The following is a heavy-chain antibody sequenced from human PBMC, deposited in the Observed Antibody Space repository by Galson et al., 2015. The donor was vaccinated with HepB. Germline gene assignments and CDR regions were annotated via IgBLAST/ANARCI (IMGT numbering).Heavy chain of an antibody. V-gene: IGHV3-23*01. CDR3: AKVEQNYDFWSGYYDGGPYAFDY. Sequence: SLRLSCAASGFTFSSYAMSWVRQAPGKGLEWVSAISGSGGSTYYADSVKGRFTISRDNSKNTLYLQMNSLRAEDTAVYYCAKVEQNYDFWSGYYDGGPYAFDYWGQGTLVTVSS. D-gene: IGHD3-3*01. CDR1: GFTFSSYA. J-gene: IGHJ4*02. CDR2: ISGSGGST.